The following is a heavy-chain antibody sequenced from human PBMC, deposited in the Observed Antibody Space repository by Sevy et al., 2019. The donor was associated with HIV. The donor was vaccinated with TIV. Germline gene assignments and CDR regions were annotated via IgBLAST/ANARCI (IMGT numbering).Heavy chain of an antibody. CDR3: TRASLLGYCSTTSCYYAFDI. J-gene: IGHJ3*02. CDR1: GITFSTSV. CDR2: ISGDTYYT. V-gene: IGHV3-21*01. Sequence: GGSLRLSCNASGITFSTSVMNWVRQSPDRGLEWVSSISGDTYYTHYADSMRGRFIVSSDNAKNSLFLKMNSLTVEDTAVYYCTRASLLGYCSTTSCYYAFDIWGPGTVVTVSS. D-gene: IGHD2-2*01.